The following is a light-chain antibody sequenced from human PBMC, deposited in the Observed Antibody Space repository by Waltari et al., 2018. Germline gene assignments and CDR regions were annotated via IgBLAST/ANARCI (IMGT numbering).Light chain of an antibody. J-gene: IGKJ1*01. Sequence: EIVMTQSPAALSLSPGDRATLSCRASQNIGSTLAWYQPKPAQAPRLLIYGASTRATDIPDRFSGTGSGTEFTLTISSLRSEDSALYYCQKYSNWPRFGQGTRVEVK. CDR2: GAS. CDR1: QNIGST. V-gene: IGKV3-15*01. CDR3: QKYSNWPR.